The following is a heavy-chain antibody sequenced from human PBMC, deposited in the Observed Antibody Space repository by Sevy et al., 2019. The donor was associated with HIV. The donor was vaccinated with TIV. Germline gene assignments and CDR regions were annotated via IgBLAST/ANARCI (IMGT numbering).Heavy chain of an antibody. V-gene: IGHV3-48*02. D-gene: IGHD1-1*01. Sequence: GGSLRLSCAASGFTFSSYSMNWVRQAPGKGLEWVSYISSSSSTIDYADSVKGRFTISRDNAKNSLYLQMNSLRDEDTAVYYCARDSGDDARRDFDYWGQGTLVTVSS. CDR1: GFTFSSYS. CDR3: ARDSGDDARRDFDY. J-gene: IGHJ4*02. CDR2: ISSSSSTI.